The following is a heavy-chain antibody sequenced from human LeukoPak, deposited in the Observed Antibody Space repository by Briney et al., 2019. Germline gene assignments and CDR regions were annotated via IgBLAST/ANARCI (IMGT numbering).Heavy chain of an antibody. CDR1: GGSISSYY. CDR3: ARHGGDIVATNKYYFDY. V-gene: IGHV4-59*08. J-gene: IGHJ4*02. Sequence: KTSETLSLTCTVSGGSISSYYWSWIRQPPGKGLEWIGYIYYSGSTNYNPSLKSRITISVDTSKNQFSLKLSSVTAADTAVYYCARHGGDIVATNKYYFDYWGQGTLVTVSS. CDR2: IYYSGST. D-gene: IGHD5-12*01.